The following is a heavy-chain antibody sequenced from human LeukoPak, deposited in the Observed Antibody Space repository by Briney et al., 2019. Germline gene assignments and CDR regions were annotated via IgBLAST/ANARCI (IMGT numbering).Heavy chain of an antibody. CDR1: GYTFTGYY. J-gene: IGHJ4*02. CDR2: INPNSGGT. Sequence: ASVKVSCKASGYTFTGYYMHWVRQAPGQGLEWMGWINPNSGGTNYAQKFQGWVTMTRDTSISTAYMELSRLRSDDTAVYYCATLGYCSSTSCLHFDYWGQGTLVTVSS. CDR3: ATLGYCSSTSCLHFDY. V-gene: IGHV1-2*04. D-gene: IGHD2-2*01.